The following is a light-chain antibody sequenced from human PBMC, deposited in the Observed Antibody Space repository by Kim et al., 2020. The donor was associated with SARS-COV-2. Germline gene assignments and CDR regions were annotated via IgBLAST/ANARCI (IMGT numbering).Light chain of an antibody. CDR3: QKHDSSPST. Sequence: DIQMTQSPSSLSASVGDRVTITCRASQDITNYLAWYQQKPGRVPKLLVYAASGLKSGVPSRFSGSRSGTDFTLTISNLQPEDVATYYCQKHDSSPSTFGQGTRLEIK. CDR1: QDITNY. J-gene: IGKJ2*02. CDR2: AAS. V-gene: IGKV1-27*01.